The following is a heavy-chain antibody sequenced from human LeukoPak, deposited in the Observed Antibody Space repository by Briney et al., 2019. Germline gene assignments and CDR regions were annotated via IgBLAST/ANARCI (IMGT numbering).Heavy chain of an antibody. V-gene: IGHV3-30-3*01. D-gene: IGHD3-22*01. J-gene: IGHJ4*02. CDR3: ARVHYYDSSGPDY. CDR2: ISYDGSNK. Sequence: PGGSLRLSCAASGFTFDDYTMHWVRQAPGKGLEWVAVISYDGSNKYYADSVKGRFTISRDNSKNTLYLQMNSLRAEDTAVYYCARVHYYDSSGPDYWGQGTLVTVSS. CDR1: GFTFDDYT.